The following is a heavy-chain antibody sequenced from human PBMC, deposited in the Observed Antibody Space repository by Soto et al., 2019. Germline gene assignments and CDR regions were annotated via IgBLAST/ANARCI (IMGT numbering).Heavy chain of an antibody. CDR3: ARKTCSGGSCYYYMDV. V-gene: IGHV3-21*01. D-gene: IGHD2-15*01. Sequence: EVQLVESGGGLVKPGGSLRLSCAASGFTFSSYSMNWVRQAPGKGLEWVSDISSSSSYIYYADSVKGRFTISRDNAKNSLYLQMNSLRAEDTAVYYCARKTCSGGSCYYYMDVWGKGTTVTVSS. CDR2: ISSSSSYI. J-gene: IGHJ6*03. CDR1: GFTFSSYS.